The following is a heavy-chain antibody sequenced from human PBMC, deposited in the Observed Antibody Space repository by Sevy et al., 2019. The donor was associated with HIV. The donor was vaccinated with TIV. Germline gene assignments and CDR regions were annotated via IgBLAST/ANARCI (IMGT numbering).Heavy chain of an antibody. CDR3: ARDAGVGAPYYYYGMDV. V-gene: IGHV3-21*01. D-gene: IGHD3-16*01. CDR1: GFTFRNYT. CDR2: ITSDSTYV. Sequence: GGSLRLSCAASGFTFRNYTMNWVRQAPGKGLQRVSSITSDSTYVFYADSLRGRFTISRDNAKNSLYLQMNSLRAEDTALYYCARDAGVGAPYYYYGMDVWCQGTTVTVSS. J-gene: IGHJ6*02.